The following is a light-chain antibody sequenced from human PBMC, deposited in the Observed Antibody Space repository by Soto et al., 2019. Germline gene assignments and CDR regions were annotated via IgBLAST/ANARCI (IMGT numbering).Light chain of an antibody. J-gene: IGKJ1*01. CDR2: GAS. Sequence: IVLTQSPGTLSLSPGERATLSCRAGQSVSKNYLAWFQQKPGQAPRLLIYGASSRATGIPDMFSGSGSGTDFTLAISRLEPEGFAVYCCQQYASSQMTFGPYTQVEI. V-gene: IGKV3-20*01. CDR1: QSVSKNY. CDR3: QQYASSQMT.